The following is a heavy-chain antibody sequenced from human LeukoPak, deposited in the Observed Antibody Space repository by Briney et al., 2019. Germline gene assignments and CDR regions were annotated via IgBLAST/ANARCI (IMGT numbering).Heavy chain of an antibody. CDR3: AKDFRPAAIFSFDY. Sequence: GGSLRLSCAASGFTVSSNYMSWVRQAPGKGLEWVSAISGSGGSTYYADSVKGRFTISRDNSKNTLYLQMNSLRAEDTAVYYCAKDFRPAAIFSFDYWGQGTLVTVSS. CDR2: ISGSGGST. CDR1: GFTVSSNY. J-gene: IGHJ4*02. V-gene: IGHV3-23*01. D-gene: IGHD2-2*02.